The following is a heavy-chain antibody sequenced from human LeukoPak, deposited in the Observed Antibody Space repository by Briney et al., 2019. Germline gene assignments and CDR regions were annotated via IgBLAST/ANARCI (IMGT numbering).Heavy chain of an antibody. CDR3: ARDLQCGGDCHYDAFDI. CDR1: GFSFSSYW. Sequence: PGGSLRLSCAASGFSFSSYWMNWVRQAPGKGLEWVANTKEDGSEDFYVDSLKGRFTISRDNAKNSLYLQMNSLRAEDTAVYYCARDLQCGGDCHYDAFDIWGQGTMVTVSS. J-gene: IGHJ3*02. CDR2: TKEDGSED. V-gene: IGHV3-7*01. D-gene: IGHD2-21*02.